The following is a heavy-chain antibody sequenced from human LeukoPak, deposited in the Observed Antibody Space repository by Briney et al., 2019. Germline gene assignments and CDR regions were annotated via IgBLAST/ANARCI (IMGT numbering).Heavy chain of an antibody. CDR3: ARGTTYFDY. CDR1: GGSISSYY. CDR2: IYYSGST. D-gene: IGHD2-2*01. J-gene: IGHJ4*02. V-gene: IGHV4-59*01. Sequence: PSETLSLTCTVSGGSISSYYWSWIRQPPGKGLEWIGYIYYSGSTNYNPSLKSRDTISVDTSKNQFSLKLSSVTAADTAVYYCARGTTYFDYWGQGTLVTVSS.